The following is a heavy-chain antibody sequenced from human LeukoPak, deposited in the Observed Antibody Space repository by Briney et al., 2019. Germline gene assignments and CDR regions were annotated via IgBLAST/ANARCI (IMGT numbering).Heavy chain of an antibody. CDR1: GFTFSSYE. J-gene: IGHJ4*02. D-gene: IGHD3-10*01. Sequence: GGSLRLSCAASGFTFSSYEMNWVRQASGKGLEWVSYISSSGSTIYYADSVKGRFTISRDNAKNSLYLQMNSLRAEDTAVYYCARDSRYYGSGSYLLSDYWGQGTLVTASS. CDR3: ARDSRYYGSGSYLLSDY. CDR2: ISSSGSTI. V-gene: IGHV3-48*03.